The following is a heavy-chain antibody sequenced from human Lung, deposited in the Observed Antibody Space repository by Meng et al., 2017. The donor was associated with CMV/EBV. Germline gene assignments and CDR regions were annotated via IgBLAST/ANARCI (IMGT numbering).Heavy chain of an antibody. D-gene: IGHD3-3*01. J-gene: IGHJ6*02. Sequence: GGSLRLSCAASGFRFSSYEINWVRQTPGKGLEWVSYISGSGDTTNYADSVKGRFTISRDNAKNSLYLQMNSLRTEDTAVYYCARESGPMGGDYYYGLDVWXQGTTVXVSS. CDR1: GFRFSSYE. V-gene: IGHV3-48*03. CDR3: ARESGPMGGDYYYGLDV. CDR2: ISGSGDTT.